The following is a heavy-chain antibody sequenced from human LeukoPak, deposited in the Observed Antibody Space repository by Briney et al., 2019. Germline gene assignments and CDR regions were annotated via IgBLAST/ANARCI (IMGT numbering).Heavy chain of an antibody. CDR3: ARYDSSGYLPDASDI. CDR2: IYYSGST. CDR1: GGSISSSSYY. V-gene: IGHV4-39*01. D-gene: IGHD3-22*01. Sequence: PSETLSLTCTVSGGSISSSSYYWGWIRQPPGKGLEWIGSIYYSGSTYYDPSLKSRVSISVDTSKNQFSLKLRSVTAADTAVYYCARYDSSGYLPDASDIWGQGTMVTVSS. J-gene: IGHJ3*02.